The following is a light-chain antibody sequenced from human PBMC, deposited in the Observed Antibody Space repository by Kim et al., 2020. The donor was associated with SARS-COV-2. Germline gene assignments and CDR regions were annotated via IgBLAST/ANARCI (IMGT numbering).Light chain of an antibody. V-gene: IGKV3-15*01. J-gene: IGKJ4*01. Sequence: VSPGERATLSCRASQSISNSLAWYQQKPGQAPRLLIYGASTRATGIPARFSGSGSGTEFTLTISSLQSEDFAVYSCQQYNNWPLTFGGGTKVDIK. CDR1: QSISNS. CDR3: QQYNNWPLT. CDR2: GAS.